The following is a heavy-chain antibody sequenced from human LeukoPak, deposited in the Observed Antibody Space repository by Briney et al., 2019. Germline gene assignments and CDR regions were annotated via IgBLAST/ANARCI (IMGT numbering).Heavy chain of an antibody. CDR3: ARGIAAAGRNWFDP. J-gene: IGHJ5*02. D-gene: IGHD6-13*01. CDR1: GFTFSSYW. V-gene: IGHV3-7*03. CDR2: IKQDGSEK. Sequence: AGGSLRLSCAASGFTFSSYWMSWVRQAPGKGLEWVANIKQDGSEKYYVDSVKVRFTISRDNAKNSLYLQMNSLRAEDTAVYYCARGIAAAGRNWFDPWGQGTLVTVSS.